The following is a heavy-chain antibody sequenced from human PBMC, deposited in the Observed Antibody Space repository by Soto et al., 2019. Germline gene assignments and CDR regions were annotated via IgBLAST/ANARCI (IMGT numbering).Heavy chain of an antibody. CDR1: GFTFSSYS. Sequence: PGGSLRLSCAASGFTFSSYSMNWVRQAPGKGLEWVSYISSSSSTIYYADSVKGRFTISRDNAKNSLYLQMNSLRAEDTAVYYCASFMEQQLVRHLYYGMDVWGQGTTVTVSS. V-gene: IGHV3-48*01. CDR3: ASFMEQQLVRHLYYGMDV. J-gene: IGHJ6*02. CDR2: ISSSSSTI. D-gene: IGHD6-13*01.